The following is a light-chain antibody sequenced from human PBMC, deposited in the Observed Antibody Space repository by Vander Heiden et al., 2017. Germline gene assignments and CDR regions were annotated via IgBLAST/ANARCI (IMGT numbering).Light chain of an antibody. V-gene: IGLV1-44*01. CDR2: SNN. CDR1: SSNIGGNT. CDR3: ATWDDSLNVYV. Sequence: QSVLTQPPSSSGTPGQSVTIPCSGSSSNIGGNTVNWYQHLPGTAPKLLIYSNNQRPSGVPDRFSASKSGTSASLAISGLQSEDEADYYCATWDDSLNVYVFGIGTKVTVL. J-gene: IGLJ1*01.